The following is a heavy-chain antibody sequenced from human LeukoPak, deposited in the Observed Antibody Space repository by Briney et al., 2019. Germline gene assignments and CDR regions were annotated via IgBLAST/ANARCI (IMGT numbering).Heavy chain of an antibody. D-gene: IGHD1-26*01. J-gene: IGHJ5*02. CDR3: ARRFPFLGATKGFDP. CDR1: GYTFTGYY. Sequence: ASVKVSCKASGYTFTGYYMHWVRQAPGQGLEWMGWINPNSGGTNYAQKFQGRVTMTRDTSISTAYMELSRLRSDDTAVYYCARRFPFLGATKGFDPWGQGTLVTVSS. CDR2: INPNSGGT. V-gene: IGHV1-2*02.